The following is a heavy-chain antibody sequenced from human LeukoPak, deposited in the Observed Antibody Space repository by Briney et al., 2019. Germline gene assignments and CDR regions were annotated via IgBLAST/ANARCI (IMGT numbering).Heavy chain of an antibody. CDR2: INHSGST. J-gene: IGHJ6*04. Sequence: PSETLSLTCAVYGGSFSGYYWSWIRQPPGKGLEWIGEINHSGSTNYNPSLKSRVTISVDTSKNQFSLKLSSVTAADTAVYYCARPNYDILTGYYLDVWGKGTTVTISS. D-gene: IGHD3-9*01. V-gene: IGHV4-34*01. CDR1: GGSFSGYY. CDR3: ARPNYDILTGYYLDV.